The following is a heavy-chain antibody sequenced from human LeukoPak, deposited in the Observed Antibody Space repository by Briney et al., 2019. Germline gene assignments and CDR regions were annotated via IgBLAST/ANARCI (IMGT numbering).Heavy chain of an antibody. CDR2: IHHSGNT. J-gene: IGHJ4*02. Sequence: SEPLSLTCSVSGFPISSGYQWGWIRQSPGKGLEWIGTIHHSGNTDYNPSLESRVTMSVDTSKNEFSLKLNFVTAADTAVYYCARDTSSRWYLFDYWGQGTLVTVSS. D-gene: IGHD2-15*01. CDR1: GFPISSGYQ. V-gene: IGHV4-38-2*02. CDR3: ARDTSSRWYLFDY.